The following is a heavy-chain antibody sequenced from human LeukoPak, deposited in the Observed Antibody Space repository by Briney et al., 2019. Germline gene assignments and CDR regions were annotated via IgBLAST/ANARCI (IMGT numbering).Heavy chain of an antibody. V-gene: IGHV1-2*02. CDR1: GYTFTGYY. J-gene: IGHJ4*02. Sequence: ASVKVSCKASGYTFTGYYLHWVRQAPGQGLEWMGWINPNSGGTNYAQKFQGRVTMTRDTSITTAYMEMSRLRSDDTALYYCARSPHILTGENFDYWGQGTLVAVSS. CDR2: INPNSGGT. CDR3: ARSPHILTGENFDY. D-gene: IGHD3-9*01.